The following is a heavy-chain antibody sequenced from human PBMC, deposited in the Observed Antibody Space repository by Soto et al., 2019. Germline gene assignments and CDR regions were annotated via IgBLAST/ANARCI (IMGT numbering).Heavy chain of an antibody. D-gene: IGHD6-19*01. V-gene: IGHV3-23*01. CDR3: AKGKQWLGRTYYYCGMDV. CDR2: ISGSGGST. CDR1: GFTFSSYA. J-gene: IGHJ6*02. Sequence: EVQLLESGGGLVQPGGSLRLSCAASGFTFSSYAMSWVRQAPGKGLEWVSAISGSGGSTYYADSVKGRFTISRDNSKNTLYLQMNNLRADDTAVYYCAKGKQWLGRTYYYCGMDVWGQGTTVTVSS.